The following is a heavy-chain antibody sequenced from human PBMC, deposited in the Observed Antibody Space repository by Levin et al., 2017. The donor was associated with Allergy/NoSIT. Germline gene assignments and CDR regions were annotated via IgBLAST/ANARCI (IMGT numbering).Heavy chain of an antibody. CDR3: ARDLNSGRYYTNLPMSKNSYES. Sequence: EASVKVSCKTAGASFSSNAISWLRQAPGQGLEWMGGIIPMLGTANYAQKFQGRITVTADESTSTAYMELSSLRSEDTAVYYCARDLNSGRYYTNLPMSKNSYESWGQGTLVTVSS. CDR2: IIPMLGTA. J-gene: IGHJ5*02. D-gene: IGHD2-8*01. V-gene: IGHV1-69*13. CDR1: GASFSSNA.